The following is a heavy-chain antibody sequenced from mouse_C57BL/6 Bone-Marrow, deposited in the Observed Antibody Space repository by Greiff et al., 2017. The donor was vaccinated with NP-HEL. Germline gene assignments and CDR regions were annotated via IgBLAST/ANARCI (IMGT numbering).Heavy chain of an antibody. J-gene: IGHJ4*01. Sequence: QVQLQQPGAELVRPGTSVKLSCKASGYTFTSYWMHWVKQRPGQGLEWIGVIDPSDSYTNYNQKFKGTATLTVDTSSSTAYMQLSSLTSEDSAVYYCAREGFLFYYAMDYWGQGTSVTVSS. CDR1: GYTFTSYW. CDR2: IDPSDSYT. CDR3: AREGFLFYYAMDY. V-gene: IGHV1-59*01. D-gene: IGHD3-3*01.